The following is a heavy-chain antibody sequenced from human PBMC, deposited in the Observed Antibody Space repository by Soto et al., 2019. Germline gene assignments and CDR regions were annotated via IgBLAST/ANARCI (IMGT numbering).Heavy chain of an antibody. Sequence: QEHLQQWGAGLLKPTETLSLTCAVYGGSFSGHFWSWIRQSPGKGLEWIGEVNQGGRTNCNPSLMSRVTMSRDTSNNQFSLNLTSVTAAYTAIYYCAKSQSLFRWFGPWGQGTPVTVSS. D-gene: IGHD3-10*01. J-gene: IGHJ5*02. CDR1: GGSFSGHF. CDR2: VNQGGRT. V-gene: IGHV4-34*01. CDR3: AKSQSLFRWFGP.